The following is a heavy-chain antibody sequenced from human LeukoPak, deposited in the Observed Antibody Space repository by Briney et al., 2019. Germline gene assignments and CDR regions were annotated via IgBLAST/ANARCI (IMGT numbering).Heavy chain of an antibody. D-gene: IGHD3-10*01. CDR1: GGSISSYY. CDR3: AREQISMIRGFDN. J-gene: IGHJ4*02. Sequence: SEIRSLTCTVSGGSISSYYWSWIRQPPGKGLELIGYIYYSGNTNYNPSLKSRVTISIDTSKKQFSLKLTSVTAADTAVYYCAREQISMIRGFDNWGEGTLVSSSS. CDR2: IYYSGNT. V-gene: IGHV4-59*01.